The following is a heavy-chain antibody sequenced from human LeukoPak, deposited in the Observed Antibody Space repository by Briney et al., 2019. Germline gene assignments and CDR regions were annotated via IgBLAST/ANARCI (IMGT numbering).Heavy chain of an antibody. D-gene: IGHD4-23*01. V-gene: IGHV3-48*03. CDR1: GFTFSGYE. CDR2: ISSSGSTI. J-gene: IGHJ4*02. CDR3: ARDASVVDEYYFDY. Sequence: GGSLRLSCAASGFTFSGYEMNWVRQAPGKGLEWVSYISSSGSTIYYADSVKGRFTISRDNAKNSLYLQMNSLRAEDTAVYYCARDASVVDEYYFDYWGQGTLVTVSS.